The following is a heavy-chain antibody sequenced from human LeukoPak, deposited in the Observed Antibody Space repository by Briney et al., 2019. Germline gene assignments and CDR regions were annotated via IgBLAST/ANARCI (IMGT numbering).Heavy chain of an antibody. Sequence: PGGSLRLSCAASGFTFSAYYMSWVRQAPGKGLEWVSYISSSGSTIYYADSVKGRFTISRDNSKNTLYLQMNSLRAEDTAVYYCARGGTRDGYNSYYFDYWGQGTLVTVSS. J-gene: IGHJ4*02. CDR3: ARGGTRDGYNSYYFDY. V-gene: IGHV3-11*01. D-gene: IGHD5-24*01. CDR1: GFTFSAYY. CDR2: ISSSGSTI.